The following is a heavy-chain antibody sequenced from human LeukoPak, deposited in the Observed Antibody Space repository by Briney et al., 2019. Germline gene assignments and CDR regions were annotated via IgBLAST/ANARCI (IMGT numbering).Heavy chain of an antibody. J-gene: IGHJ4*02. CDR3: ARGYTYME. V-gene: IGHV3-48*04. CDR2: ISSSSSTI. CDR1: GFTFSSYS. Sequence: GGSLRLSCAASGFTFSSYSMNWVRQAPGKGLEWVSYISSSSSTIYYADSVKGRFTIFRDNAKNSVYLQMNSLRAEDTAVYYCARGYTYMEGGQGTLVTVSS. D-gene: IGHD2-2*02.